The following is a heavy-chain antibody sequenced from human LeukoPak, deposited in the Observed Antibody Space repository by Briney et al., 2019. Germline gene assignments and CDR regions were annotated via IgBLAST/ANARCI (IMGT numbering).Heavy chain of an antibody. D-gene: IGHD7-27*01. CDR1: GGTFSSYA. V-gene: IGHV1-69*05. J-gene: IGHJ4*02. CDR2: IIPIFGTA. CDR3: ARDPNWGWGGDY. Sequence: GASVKVSCKASGGTFSSYAISWVRQAPGQGLEWMGGIIPIFGTANYAQKFQGRVTIPTDESTSTAYVELSSLRSEDTAVYYCARDPNWGWGGDYWGQGTLVTVSS.